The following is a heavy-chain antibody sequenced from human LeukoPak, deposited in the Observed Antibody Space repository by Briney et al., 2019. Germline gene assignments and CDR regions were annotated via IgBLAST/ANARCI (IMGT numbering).Heavy chain of an antibody. CDR2: IYYSGST. CDR1: GGSISRYY. D-gene: IGHD4-23*01. Sequence: SETLSLTCTVSGGSISRYYWSWIRQPPGKGLEYIGFIYYSGSTNYNPSLKSRVTISLDTSKNQFSLRLTSVTSADTAVYFCARGAVGCYLRFDPWGQGTLVTVSS. CDR3: ARGAVGCYLRFDP. J-gene: IGHJ5*02. V-gene: IGHV4-59*01.